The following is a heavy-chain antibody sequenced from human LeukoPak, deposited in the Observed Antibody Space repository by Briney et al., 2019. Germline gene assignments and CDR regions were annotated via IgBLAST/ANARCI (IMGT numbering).Heavy chain of an antibody. CDR2: IKQDGSEK. V-gene: IGHV3-7*04. Sequence: GGSLRPSCAASGFTFSSYWMSWVRQAPGKGLEWVANIKQDGSEKYYVDSVKGRFTISRDNAKNSLYLQMNSLRAEDTAVYYCARDLLDIVATGGDYWGQGTLVTVSS. D-gene: IGHD5-12*01. CDR1: GFTFSSYW. CDR3: ARDLLDIVATGGDY. J-gene: IGHJ4*02.